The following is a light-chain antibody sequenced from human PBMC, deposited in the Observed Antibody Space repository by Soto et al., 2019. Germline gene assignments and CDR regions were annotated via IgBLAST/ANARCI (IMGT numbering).Light chain of an antibody. CDR1: QSISSW. CDR2: KAS. V-gene: IGKV1-5*03. J-gene: IGKJ1*01. Sequence: DIQMTQSPSTLSASVGDRVTITCRASQSISSWLAWYQQKPGKAPKLLIYKASSLESGVPSRFSGSGSGTEFTLTISSLQPDDFATYYCQQYNSYSPSWTFGQGNKVDIK. CDR3: QQYNSYSPSWT.